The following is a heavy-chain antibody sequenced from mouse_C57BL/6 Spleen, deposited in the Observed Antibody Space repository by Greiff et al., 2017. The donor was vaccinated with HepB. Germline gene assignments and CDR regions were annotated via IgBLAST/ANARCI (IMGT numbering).Heavy chain of an antibody. CDR3: TRDGGITTDYAMDY. Sequence: EVQLVESGEGLVKPGGSLKLSCAASGFTFRSYAMSWVRQTPEKRLEWVAYISSGGDYIYYADTVKGRFTISSDNARTTLYLQMSSLKSEDTAMYYCTRDGGITTDYAMDYWGQGTSGTVSS. J-gene: IGHJ4*01. D-gene: IGHD2-4*01. CDR2: ISSGGDYI. CDR1: GFTFRSYA. V-gene: IGHV5-9-1*02.